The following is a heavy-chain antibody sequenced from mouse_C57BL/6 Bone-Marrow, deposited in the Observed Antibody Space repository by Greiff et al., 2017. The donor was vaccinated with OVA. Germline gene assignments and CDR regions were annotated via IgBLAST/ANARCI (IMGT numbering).Heavy chain of an antibody. V-gene: IGHV7-3*01. CDR1: GFTFTDYY. CDR3: ECYWYHGPWYFDF. D-gene: IGHD1-1*01. Sequence: EVQGVESGGGLVQPGGSLSLSCAASGFTFTDYYMSWVRQPPGKALEWLGFIRNKANGYKTEYSASVKGRFTISRDNSQSFLYLQMNALRAEDSATSDGECYWYHGPWYFDFWGTGTTVTVSS. J-gene: IGHJ1*03. CDR2: IRNKANGYKT.